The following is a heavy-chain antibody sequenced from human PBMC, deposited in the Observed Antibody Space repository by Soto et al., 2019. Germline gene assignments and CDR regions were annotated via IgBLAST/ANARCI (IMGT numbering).Heavy chain of an antibody. Sequence: SETLSLTCTVSGGSISSYYWSWIRQPPGKGLEWIGYIYYSGSTNYNPSLKSRVTISVDTSKNQFSLKLSSVTAADTAVYYCAREERSSWYAEYFQHWGQGTLVTVSS. CDR2: IYYSGST. CDR3: AREERSSWYAEYFQH. D-gene: IGHD6-13*01. V-gene: IGHV4-59*01. J-gene: IGHJ1*01. CDR1: GGSISSYY.